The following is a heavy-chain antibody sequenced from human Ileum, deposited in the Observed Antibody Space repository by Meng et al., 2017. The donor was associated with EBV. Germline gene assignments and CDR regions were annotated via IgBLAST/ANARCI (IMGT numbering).Heavy chain of an antibody. CDR3: RNAWCRHDSCADS. CDR1: GGSCSGVY. J-gene: IGHJ4*02. Sequence: QVNVNQWGAGMLKPSETLSLTCDVSGGSCSGVYWSWIRQPPGKGLEWIGEINESGDTTYNPAFKSRVTISADTTKRQFALRVNSVTAADTAVYYCRNAWCRHDSCADSWGQGTLVTVSS. CDR2: INESGDT. V-gene: IGHV4-34*01. D-gene: IGHD2-8*01.